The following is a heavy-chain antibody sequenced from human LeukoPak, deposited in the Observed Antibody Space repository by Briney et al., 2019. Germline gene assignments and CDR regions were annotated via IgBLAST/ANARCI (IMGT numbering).Heavy chain of an antibody. D-gene: IGHD3-22*01. CDR2: MNPNSGNT. V-gene: IGHV1-8*01. J-gene: IGHJ3*02. CDR1: GYTFTSYD. Sequence: ASVTVSCQASGYTFTSYDINWVRQATGQGLEWMGWMNPNSGNTGYAQKFQGRVTMTRNTSISTAYMELSSLRSEDTAVYYCTRDPYYYDSSGYGRDAFDIWGQGTMVTVSS. CDR3: TRDPYYYDSSGYGRDAFDI.